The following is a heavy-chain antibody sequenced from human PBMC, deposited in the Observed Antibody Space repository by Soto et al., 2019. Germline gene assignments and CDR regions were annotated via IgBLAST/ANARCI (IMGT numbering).Heavy chain of an antibody. CDR1: GYTFSTHA. J-gene: IGHJ6*02. CDR3: ARGKGMEENYYYYGLDI. D-gene: IGHD1-1*01. Sequence: ASVKVSCKASGYTFSTHAMHGVRQAPGQSLEWMGWINGGTGQTKHSHRFQDRISITRDTSASTAYMELSSLRSEGTAVYYCARGKGMEENYYYYGLDIWGQGTTVTV. V-gene: IGHV1-3*01. CDR2: INGGTGQT.